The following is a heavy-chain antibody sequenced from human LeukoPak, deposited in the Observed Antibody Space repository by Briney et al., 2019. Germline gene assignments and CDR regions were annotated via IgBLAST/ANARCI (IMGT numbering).Heavy chain of an antibody. CDR2: IYSGGTT. CDR1: GFTVSSNY. V-gene: IGHV3-53*01. CDR3: VRVHGGGY. J-gene: IGHJ4*02. Sequence: GGSLRLSCAASGFTVSSNYMSWVRQAPGKGLEWVSVIYSGGTTNYADSVKGRFTISRDDSKNTLSLQMSSLRDEDTAVYYCVRVHGGGYWGQGTLVTVSS. D-gene: IGHD3-16*01.